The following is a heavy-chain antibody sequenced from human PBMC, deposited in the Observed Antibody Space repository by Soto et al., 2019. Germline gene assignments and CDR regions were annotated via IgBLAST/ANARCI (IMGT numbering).Heavy chain of an antibody. V-gene: IGHV4-39*01. CDR3: ARHIHCNTTTCYFDY. D-gene: IGHD2-2*01. J-gene: IGHJ4*02. CDR2: VYYCGTT. Sequence: QLQLQESGPGLVKPSETLSLTCTVSGGSISSSSYYWAWVRQPPGKGLEWIGSVYYCGTTYYNPSLKSRVTVVEYMYKKQLSLQLRPVPAADRAVFYCARHIHCNTTTCYFDYWGQGTLVTVSS. CDR1: GGSISSSSYY.